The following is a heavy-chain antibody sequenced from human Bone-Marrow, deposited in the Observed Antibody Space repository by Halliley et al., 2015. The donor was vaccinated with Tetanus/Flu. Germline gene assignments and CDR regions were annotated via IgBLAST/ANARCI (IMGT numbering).Heavy chain of an antibody. J-gene: IGHJ2*01. CDR2: VYYTGHT. CDR1: GGSISSYY. V-gene: IGHV4-59*01. D-gene: IGHD3-10*01. Sequence: TLSLTCTLSGGSISSYYWSWIRQPPGKSLEWIGYVYYTGHTNYSPSLKSRVTISVDTSENHFSLHLSSVTAADMAVYYCARHMIRGVINWHFDLWGPGALVTVS. CDR3: ARHMIRGVINWHFDL.